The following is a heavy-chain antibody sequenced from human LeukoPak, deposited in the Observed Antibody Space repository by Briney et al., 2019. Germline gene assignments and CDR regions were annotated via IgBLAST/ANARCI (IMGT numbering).Heavy chain of an antibody. CDR1: GFTFSSYA. D-gene: IGHD3-10*01. J-gene: IGHJ6*02. CDR3: ARELYGSGRSSVYGMDV. Sequence: GRSLRLSCAASGFTFSSYAMHWVRQAPGKGLEWVAVISYDGSNKYYADSVKGRFTISRDDSKNTLYLQMNSLRAEDTAVYYCARELYGSGRSSVYGMDVWGQGTTVTVSS. CDR2: ISYDGSNK. V-gene: IGHV3-30-3*01.